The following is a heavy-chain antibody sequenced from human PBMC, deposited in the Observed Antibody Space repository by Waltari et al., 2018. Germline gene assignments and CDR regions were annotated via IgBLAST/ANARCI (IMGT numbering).Heavy chain of an antibody. CDR1: GSTFRSYW. CDR2: IKQDGSEK. CDR3: ATSRTFDY. D-gene: IGHD2-2*01. J-gene: IGHJ4*02. V-gene: IGHV3-7*01. Sequence: EVQLVESGGGLVQPGGSLRLSCVASGSTFRSYWMNWVRQAPGKGLEWVANIKQDGSEKYFVDSVKGRFTISRDNAKNSLFLQMNSLRAEDTAVYYCATSRTFDYWGQGTLVTVSS.